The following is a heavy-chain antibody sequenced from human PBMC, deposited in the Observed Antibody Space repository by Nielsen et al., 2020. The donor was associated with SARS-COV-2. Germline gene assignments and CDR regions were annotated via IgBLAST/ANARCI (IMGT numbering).Heavy chain of an antibody. J-gene: IGHJ4*02. CDR3: ARAEGSGIDY. Sequence: GGSLRLSCEASGFPISRYDMYWVRQVPGKGLEWVSTIASAGDTFYTDSVKGRFSVSRENAKNSLDLQMNSLRAGDTAVYCCARAEGSGIDYWGQGTLVTVSS. V-gene: IGHV3-13*04. CDR2: IASAGDT. D-gene: IGHD3-10*01. CDR1: GFPISRYD.